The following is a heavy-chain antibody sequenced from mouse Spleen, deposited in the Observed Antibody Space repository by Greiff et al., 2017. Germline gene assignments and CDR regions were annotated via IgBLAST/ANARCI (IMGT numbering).Heavy chain of an antibody. CDR3: ANYDEDYYAMDY. J-gene: IGHJ4*01. CDR1: GFTFSDYG. V-gene: IGHV5-17*01. Sequence: EVRLVESGGGLVKPGGSLKLSCAASGFTFSDYGMHWVRQAPEKGLEWVAYISSGSSTIYYADTVKGRFTISRDNAKNTLFLQMTSLRSEDTAMYYCANYDEDYYAMDYWGQGTSVTVSS. CDR2: ISSGSSTI. D-gene: IGHD2-4*01.